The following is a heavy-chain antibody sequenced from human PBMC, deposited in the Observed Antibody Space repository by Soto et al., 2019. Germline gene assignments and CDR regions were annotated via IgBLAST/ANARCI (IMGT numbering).Heavy chain of an antibody. D-gene: IGHD4-17*01. V-gene: IGHV3-33*01. CDR2: IWYDGSNK. CDR1: GFTFSSYG. J-gene: IGHJ3*02. CDR3: ARATTVVLDAFDI. Sequence: QVQLVESGGGVVQPGRSLRLSCAASGFTFSSYGMHWVRQAPGKGLEWVAVIWYDGSNKYYADSVKGRFTISRDNSKNTLYLQMNSLRAEDTAVYYCARATTVVLDAFDIWGQGTMVTVSS.